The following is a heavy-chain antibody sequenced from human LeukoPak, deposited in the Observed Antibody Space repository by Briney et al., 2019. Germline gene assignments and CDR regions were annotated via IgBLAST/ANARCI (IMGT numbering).Heavy chain of an antibody. D-gene: IGHD5-18*01. Sequence: GGSLRLSCAASGYTFSSYAMSWVRQAPGKGLEWVSAISGSGGSTYYADSVKGRFTISRDNSKNTLYLQMNSLRAEDTAVYYCAKVDTAMVTVLYEGDAFDILGQGTMVTVSS. CDR1: GYTFSSYA. CDR3: AKVDTAMVTVLYEGDAFDI. V-gene: IGHV3-23*01. CDR2: ISGSGGST. J-gene: IGHJ3*02.